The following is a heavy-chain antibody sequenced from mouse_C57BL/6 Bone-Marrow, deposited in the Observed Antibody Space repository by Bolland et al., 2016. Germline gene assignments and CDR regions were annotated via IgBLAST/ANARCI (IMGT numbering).Heavy chain of an antibody. CDR3: ARGQDYSNSAWFAY. J-gene: IGHJ3*01. Sequence: YNEKFKGKATLTADTSSSTAYMRLSSLTSEDSAVYYCARGQDYSNSAWFAYWGQGTLV. V-gene: IGHV1-66*01. D-gene: IGHD2-5*01.